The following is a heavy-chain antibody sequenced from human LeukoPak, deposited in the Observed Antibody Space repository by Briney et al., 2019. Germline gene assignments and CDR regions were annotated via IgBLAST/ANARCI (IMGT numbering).Heavy chain of an antibody. J-gene: IGHJ2*01. Sequence: PGESLRLSCAASGFTFSTYAMSWVRQAPGKGLEWVSGISASGSSTYYADSVQGRFTISRDNSKNTLFLQMNSLRAEDTAVYYCAKDSIAALLRYGHNDWYFDLWGRGTLVTVSS. D-gene: IGHD6-6*01. CDR3: AKDSIAALLRYGHNDWYFDL. CDR1: GFTFSTYA. V-gene: IGHV3-23*01. CDR2: ISASGSST.